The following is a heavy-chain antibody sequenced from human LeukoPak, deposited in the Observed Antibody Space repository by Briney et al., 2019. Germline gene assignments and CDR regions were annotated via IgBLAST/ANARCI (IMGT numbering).Heavy chain of an antibody. CDR2: IIPILGIA. Sequence: SVKVSCKASGGTFSSYAISWVRQAPGQGLEWMGRIIPILGIANYAQKFQGRVTITADKSTSTAYMELSSLRSEDTAVYYCARDYCGGDCLYSPLAEFDYWGQGTLVTVSS. V-gene: IGHV1-69*04. J-gene: IGHJ4*02. D-gene: IGHD2-21*02. CDR1: GGTFSSYA. CDR3: ARDYCGGDCLYSPLAEFDY.